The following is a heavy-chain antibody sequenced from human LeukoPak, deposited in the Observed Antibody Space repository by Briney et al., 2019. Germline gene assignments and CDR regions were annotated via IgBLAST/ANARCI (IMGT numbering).Heavy chain of an antibody. D-gene: IGHD2-21*02. V-gene: IGHV1-46*01. CDR2: INPSGGST. CDR1: GYTFTSYY. Sequence: ASVKVSCKASGYTFTSYYMHWVRQAPGQGLEWMGIINPSGGSTIYAQKFQGRVTMTEDTSTDTAYMELSSLRSEDTAVYYCATAYCGGDCYSAWYFELWGRGTLVTVSS. CDR3: ATAYCGGDCYSAWYFEL. J-gene: IGHJ2*01.